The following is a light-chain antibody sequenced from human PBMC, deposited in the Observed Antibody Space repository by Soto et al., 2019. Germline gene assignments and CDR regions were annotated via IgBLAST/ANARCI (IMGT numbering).Light chain of an antibody. CDR2: GAS. Sequence: EVVLTQSPGTLSLSPGERATLSCRASQNVYINSLAWYQQKPGQPPRLLIYGASTRAAAIPDRFSGSGSGADFALSIGGLEPEDFAVYYCQQYGSSPFTFGPGTKVDIK. CDR3: QQYGSSPFT. V-gene: IGKV3-20*01. CDR1: QNVYINS. J-gene: IGKJ3*01.